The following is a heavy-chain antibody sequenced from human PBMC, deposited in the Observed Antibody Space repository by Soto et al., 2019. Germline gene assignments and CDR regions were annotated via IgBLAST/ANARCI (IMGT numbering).Heavy chain of an antibody. Sequence: GGSLRLSCAASGFTFSSYGMHWVRQAPGKGLEWVAVISYDGSNKYYADSVKGRFTISRDNSKNTLYLQINSLRAEDTAVYYCATYYYGSGSYYWYYYGMDVWGQGTTVTVSS. CDR2: ISYDGSNK. CDR3: ATYYYGSGSYYWYYYGMDV. CDR1: GFTFSSYG. J-gene: IGHJ6*02. V-gene: IGHV3-30*03. D-gene: IGHD3-10*01.